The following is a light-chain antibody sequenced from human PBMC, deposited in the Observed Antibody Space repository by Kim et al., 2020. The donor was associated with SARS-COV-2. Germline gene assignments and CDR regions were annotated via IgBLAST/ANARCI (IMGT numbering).Light chain of an antibody. CDR3: CSYAGSSTLV. CDR2: AVS. Sequence: HSTPIACPRTSSDVGSYNPVSSYPQPPRKAPKLMIYAVSKRPSGVSNRFSGSKSGNTASLTISWLQAEDQAVYYCCSYAGSSTLVFGGGTQLTFL. V-gene: IGLV2-23*02. CDR1: SSDVGSYNP. J-gene: IGLJ2*01.